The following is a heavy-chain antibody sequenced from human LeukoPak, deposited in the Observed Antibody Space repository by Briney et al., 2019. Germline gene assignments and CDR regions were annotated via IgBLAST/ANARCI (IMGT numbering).Heavy chain of an antibody. Sequence: GGSLRLSCTASGFTFGTYIMAWVRQVPGKGLEWISAISGDAITTYYAVPVKDRFTISRDNFRNTLSLQMDSLRADDSAVYYCAKDASPYSNYAVRWFDSWGQGTLVTVSS. J-gene: IGHJ5*01. CDR3: AKDASPYSNYAVRWFDS. CDR2: ISGDAITT. V-gene: IGHV3-23*01. CDR1: GFTFGTYI. D-gene: IGHD4/OR15-4a*01.